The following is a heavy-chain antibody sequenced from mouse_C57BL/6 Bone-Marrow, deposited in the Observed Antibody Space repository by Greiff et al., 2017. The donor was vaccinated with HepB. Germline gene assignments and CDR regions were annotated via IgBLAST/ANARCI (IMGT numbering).Heavy chain of an antibody. CDR3: ARWDGYYEAY. Sequence: LQESGAELARPGASVKLSCKASGYTFTSYGISWVKQRTGQGLEWIGEIYPRSGNTYYNEKFKGKATLTADKSSSTAYMELRSLTSEDSAVYFCARWDGYYEAYWGQGTLVTVSA. J-gene: IGHJ3*01. CDR1: GYTFTSYG. D-gene: IGHD2-3*01. CDR2: IYPRSGNT. V-gene: IGHV1-81*01.